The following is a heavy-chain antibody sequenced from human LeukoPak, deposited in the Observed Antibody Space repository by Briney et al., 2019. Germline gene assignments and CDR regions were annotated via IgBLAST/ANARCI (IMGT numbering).Heavy chain of an antibody. Sequence: GGSLRLSCAASGFNFDAYTMHWVRQRPGNILEWVSLITWDDGRTYYADSVTGRFTISRDNTMNSLYLQMSSLRAEDTAVYYCATDRGWRTSGYYLYYFEYWGQGTLATYSS. V-gene: IGHV3-43*01. CDR3: ATDRGWRTSGYYLYYFEY. CDR2: ITWDDGRT. CDR1: GFNFDAYT. D-gene: IGHD3-3*01. J-gene: IGHJ4*02.